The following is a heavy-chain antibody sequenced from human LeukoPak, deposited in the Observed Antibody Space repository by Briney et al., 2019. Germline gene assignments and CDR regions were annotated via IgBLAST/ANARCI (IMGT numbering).Heavy chain of an antibody. V-gene: IGHV4-4*07. Sequence: SETQSLTCTVSGGSISSYYWSWIRQPAGKGLEWIGRIYTSGSTYYNPSLKSRVTISVDTSKSQFSLKLSSVTAADTAVYYCARQTVGLFDYWGQGTLVTVSS. CDR2: IYTSGST. CDR3: ARQTVGLFDY. J-gene: IGHJ4*02. CDR1: GGSISSYY.